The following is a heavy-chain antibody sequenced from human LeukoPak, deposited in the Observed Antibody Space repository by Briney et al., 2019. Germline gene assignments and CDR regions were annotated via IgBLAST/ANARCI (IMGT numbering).Heavy chain of an antibody. D-gene: IGHD6-13*01. CDR1: GGSFSGYY. CDR2: INHSGST. CDR3: ARGGYSNTWYGWGFDS. J-gene: IGHJ4*02. Sequence: KPSETLSLTCAVYGGSFSGYYWTWVRQPPGRGLEWIGEINHSGSTNYNTSLESRVTMSVDTSKNQFSLKLSSVTAADTAVYYCARGGYSNTWYGWGFDSWGQGTLVTVSS. V-gene: IGHV4-34*01.